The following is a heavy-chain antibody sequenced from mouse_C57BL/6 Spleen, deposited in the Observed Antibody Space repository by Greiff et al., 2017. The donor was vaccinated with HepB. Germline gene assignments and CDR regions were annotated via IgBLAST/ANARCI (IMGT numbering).Heavy chain of an antibody. J-gene: IGHJ2*01. Sequence: QVQLKESGAELVKPGASVKLSCKASGYTFTSYWMHWVKQSPGRGLEWIGRIDPNSGGTKYNEKFKSKATLTVDKPSSTAYMQLSSLTSEDSAVDYCAQIYYDYEGYYFDYWGQGTTLTVSS. CDR1: GYTFTSYW. CDR3: AQIYYDYEGYYFDY. CDR2: IDPNSGGT. D-gene: IGHD2-4*01. V-gene: IGHV1-72*01.